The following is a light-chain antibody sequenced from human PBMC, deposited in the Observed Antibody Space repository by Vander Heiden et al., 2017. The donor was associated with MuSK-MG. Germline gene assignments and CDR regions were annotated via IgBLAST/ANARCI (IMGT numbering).Light chain of an antibody. CDR1: SSNIGTNT. CDR2: SNN. CDR3: AAWDDSLNGPV. Sequence: QSVLTQPPSASGTPGQRVTISCSGSSSNIGTNTVSWYQQLPGAAPNLLISSNNQRPSGVPDRVSVSKSGTSASLAISGLQSEDEANYYCAAWDDSLNGPVFGGGTKLTVL. V-gene: IGLV1-44*01. J-gene: IGLJ2*01.